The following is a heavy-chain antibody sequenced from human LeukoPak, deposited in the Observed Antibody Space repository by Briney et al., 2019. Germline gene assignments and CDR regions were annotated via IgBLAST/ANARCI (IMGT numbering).Heavy chain of an antibody. D-gene: IGHD6-19*01. V-gene: IGHV4-59*01. CDR3: ARGYSSGWYGGNDY. CDR2: IYYSGST. J-gene: IGHJ4*02. Sequence: SETLSLTCIVSGGSISSYYWSWIRQPPGKGLEWIGYIYYSGSTNYNPSLKSRVTISVDTSKNQFSLKLSSVTAADTAVYYCARGYSSGWYGGNDYWGQGTLVTVSS. CDR1: GGSISSYY.